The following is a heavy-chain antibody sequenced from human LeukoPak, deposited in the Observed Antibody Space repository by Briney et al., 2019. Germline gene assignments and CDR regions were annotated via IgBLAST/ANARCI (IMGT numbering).Heavy chain of an antibody. D-gene: IGHD3-10*01. Sequence: SQTLSLTCTVSGGSISSGGYYWSWLRQHPGKGLEWIGYIYYSGSTYYNPSLKSRVTISVDTSKNQFSLKLSSVTAADTAVYYCARVVWFGELFEYYFDYWGQGTLVTVSS. J-gene: IGHJ4*02. V-gene: IGHV4-31*03. CDR2: IYYSGST. CDR1: GGSISSGGYY. CDR3: ARVVWFGELFEYYFDY.